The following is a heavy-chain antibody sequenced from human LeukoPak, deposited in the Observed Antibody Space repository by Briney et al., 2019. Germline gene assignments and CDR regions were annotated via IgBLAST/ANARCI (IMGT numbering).Heavy chain of an antibody. J-gene: IGHJ4*02. D-gene: IGHD3-10*01. V-gene: IGHV4-4*07. CDR2: IYTSGST. CDR3: ARETMVRGVYDY. CDR1: GGSISSYY. Sequence: SETLSLTCTVSGGSISSYYWSWIRQPAGKGLEWIGRIYTSGSTNNSPSLKSRVTMSVDTSKNQFSLKLSSVTAADTAVYYCARETMVRGVYDYWGQGTLVTVSS.